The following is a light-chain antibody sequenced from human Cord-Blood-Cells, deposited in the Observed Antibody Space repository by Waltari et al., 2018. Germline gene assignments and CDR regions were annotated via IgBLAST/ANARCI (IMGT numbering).Light chain of an antibody. J-gene: IGLJ3*02. CDR3: CSYAGSSTWV. CDR2: EGS. CDR1: SSDVGSYNL. V-gene: IGLV2-23*01. Sequence: QSALTQPASVSGSPGPSITISCTGTSSDVGSYNLVSWYQQHPGKAPKLMIYEGSKRPSGVSNRVAVSNSGNPASLTMSGLQAEDEADYYCCSYAGSSTWVFGGGTKLTVL.